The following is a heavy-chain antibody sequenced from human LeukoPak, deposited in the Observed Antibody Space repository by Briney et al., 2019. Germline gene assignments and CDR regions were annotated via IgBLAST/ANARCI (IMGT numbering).Heavy chain of an antibody. CDR2: IIGGGGST. D-gene: IGHD3-22*01. CDR1: GFPFSSHG. Sequence: GGSLRLSCAASGFPFSSHGMSWVRQAPGKGLEWVSGIIGGGGSTYYADSVKGRFTISGDNSRNTLFLQMNSLRAEDTAVYYCAKDGYYDSSAYYYVRYFDLWGRGTLVTVSS. CDR3: AKDGYYDSSAYYYVRYFDL. J-gene: IGHJ2*01. V-gene: IGHV3-23*01.